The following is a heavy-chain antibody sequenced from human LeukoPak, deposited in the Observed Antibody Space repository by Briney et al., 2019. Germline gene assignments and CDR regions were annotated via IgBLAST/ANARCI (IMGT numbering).Heavy chain of an antibody. CDR1: GFTFSDSA. Sequence: GGSLRLSCVASGFTFSDSAMSWVRQAPGKGLEWVSLINFSGTNAYYAASVKGRFTISRDNSKDTVYLQMNSLRAEDTAIYNCARDIELSTWGLGTKVTVSS. V-gene: IGHV3-23*01. CDR2: INFSGTNA. CDR3: ARDIELST. J-gene: IGHJ3*01. D-gene: IGHD3-16*02.